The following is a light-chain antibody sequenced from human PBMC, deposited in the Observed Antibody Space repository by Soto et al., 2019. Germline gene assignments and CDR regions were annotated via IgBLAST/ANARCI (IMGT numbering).Light chain of an antibody. CDR3: QQYGSSHILT. V-gene: IGKV3-20*01. J-gene: IGKJ4*01. Sequence: ESVLTQSPGTLSLSPGERATLSFSSSQSISSRYLAWYQQKPGQAPRLLIYGASSRATGIPDRFSGSGSGTDFTLTISRLETEDFAAYYCQQYGSSHILTFGGGTKVDI. CDR1: QSISSRY. CDR2: GAS.